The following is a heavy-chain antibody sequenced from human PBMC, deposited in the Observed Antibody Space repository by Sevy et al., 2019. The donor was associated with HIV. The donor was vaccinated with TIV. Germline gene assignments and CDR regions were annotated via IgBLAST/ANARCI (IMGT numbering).Heavy chain of an antibody. Sequence: GGSLRLSCVASAFTFSDYPMHWVRQAPGKGLEWVTIISYDGSKNYYADSVKGRFTISGDNSKSRLNLQINSLRPEDTAEYYCGGDGPPYCSGGTCYSDYYYGFDVWGQGTTVTVFS. CDR1: AFTFSDYP. V-gene: IGHV3-30-3*01. J-gene: IGHJ6*02. CDR2: ISYDGSKN. CDR3: GGDGPPYCSGGTCYSDYYYGFDV. D-gene: IGHD2-15*01.